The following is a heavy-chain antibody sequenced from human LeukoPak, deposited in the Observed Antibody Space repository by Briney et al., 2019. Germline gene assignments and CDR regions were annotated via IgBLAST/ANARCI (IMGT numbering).Heavy chain of an antibody. CDR2: IYSGGST. CDR3: ALGLVTDY. D-gene: IGHD3-9*01. J-gene: IGHJ4*02. CDR1: GFTVSSNF. V-gene: IGHV3-66*01. Sequence: GGSLILSCAASGFTVSSNFMSWVRQAPGKGLEWVSVIYSGGSTYYADSVKGRFTISRDNSKNTLYPQMNSLRVEDTAVYYCALGLVTDYWGQGTLVTVSS.